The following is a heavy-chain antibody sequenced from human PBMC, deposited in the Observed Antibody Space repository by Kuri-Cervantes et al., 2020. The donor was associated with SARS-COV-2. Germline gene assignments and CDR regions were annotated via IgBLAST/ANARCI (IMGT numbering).Heavy chain of an antibody. CDR2: IYYSGST. CDR3: ARGVSIAAAGTYYYYYYMDV. CDR1: GGSISSSSYY. D-gene: IGHD6-13*01. V-gene: IGHV4-39*07. J-gene: IGHJ6*03. Sequence: SETLSLSCTVSGGSISSSSYYWGWIRQPPEKGLEWIGSIYYSGSTYYNPSLKSRVTISVDTSKNQFSLKLSSVTAADTAVYYCARGVSIAAAGTYYYYYYMDVWGKGTTVTVSS.